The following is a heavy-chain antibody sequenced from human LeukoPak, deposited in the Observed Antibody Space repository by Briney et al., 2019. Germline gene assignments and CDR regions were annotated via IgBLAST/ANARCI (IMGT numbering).Heavy chain of an antibody. CDR1: GYTFTGYY. V-gene: IGHV1-46*01. CDR3: ARGMYSGSHKGRFDI. CDR2: INPSGGST. D-gene: IGHD1-26*01. Sequence: VASVKVSCKASGYTFTGYYMHWVRQAPGQGLEWMGIINPSGGSTTYAQKFQGRVTIIADESTSTAYMELSSLRSEDTAVYYCARGMYSGSHKGRFDIWGQGTMVTVSS. J-gene: IGHJ3*02.